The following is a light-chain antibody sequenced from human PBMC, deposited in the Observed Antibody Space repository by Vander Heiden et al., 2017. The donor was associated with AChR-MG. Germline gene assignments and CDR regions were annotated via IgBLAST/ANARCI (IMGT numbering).Light chain of an antibody. V-gene: IGLV2-14*01. J-gene: IGLJ1*01. Sequence: QSALTQPASVSGSPGQSITISCTGTSSDVGGYNYVSWYQQHPGKAPKLMIYDVSKRPSGVSNRFSGSKSGNTVSLTISGLQAEDEADYYCSSYTSSSTQVFGTGTKVTVL. CDR2: DVS. CDR3: SSYTSSSTQV. CDR1: SSDVGGYNY.